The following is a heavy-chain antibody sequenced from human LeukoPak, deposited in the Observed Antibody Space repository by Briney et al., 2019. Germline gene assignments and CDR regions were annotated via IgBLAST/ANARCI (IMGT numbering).Heavy chain of an antibody. CDR2: IYYSGST. CDR1: GGSISSYY. V-gene: IGHV4-59*01. CDR3: AGERRDGYNYY. D-gene: IGHD5-12*01. J-gene: IGHJ4*02. Sequence: SETLSLTCTVSGGSISSYYWSWIRQTPGQGLEWIGYIYYSGSTNYNPSLKSRVTISVDTSKNQFSLKLSSVTAADTAVYYCAGERRDGYNYYWGQGTLVTVSS.